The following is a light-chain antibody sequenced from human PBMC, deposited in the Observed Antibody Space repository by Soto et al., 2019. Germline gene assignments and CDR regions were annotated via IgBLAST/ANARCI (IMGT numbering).Light chain of an antibody. V-gene: IGKV3-20*01. Sequence: EIVMTQSPATLSVSPGERATLSCRASQSVISTYLAWYQQKPGQAPRLLIYDASSRATGIPDRFSGGGSGTDFTLTISRLEPEDFAVYYCQQFSSYPLTFGGGTRLEIK. CDR1: QSVISTY. J-gene: IGKJ5*01. CDR2: DAS. CDR3: QQFSSYPLT.